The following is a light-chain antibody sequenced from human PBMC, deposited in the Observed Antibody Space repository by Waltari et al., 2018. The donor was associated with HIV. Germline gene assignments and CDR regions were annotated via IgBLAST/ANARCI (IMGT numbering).Light chain of an antibody. Sequence: QSALTQPASVSGSPGQSITISCTRTSSDVATYKLVSWYQQHPGKAPKLMIYEVSKRPSGVSDRFSGSKSGDTASLTISRLQAEDEADYYCCSYVSNVIFGGGTKLTVL. CDR1: SSDVATYKL. J-gene: IGLJ2*01. CDR2: EVS. V-gene: IGLV2-23*02. CDR3: CSYVSNVI.